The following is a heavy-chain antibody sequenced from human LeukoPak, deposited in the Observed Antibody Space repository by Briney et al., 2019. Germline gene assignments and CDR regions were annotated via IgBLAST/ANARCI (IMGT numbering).Heavy chain of an antibody. CDR1: GYTFTSYD. V-gene: IGHV1-8*01. J-gene: IGHJ6*02. CDR2: MNPNSGNT. Sequence: ASVKVSCKASGYTFTSYDINWVRQATGQGLEWMGWMNPNSGNTGYAQKFQGRVTMTRNTSISTAYMELSSLRSEDTAVYYCARFNWDILRYYYGMDVWGQGTTVTVSS. CDR3: ARFNWDILRYYYGMDV. D-gene: IGHD2-15*01.